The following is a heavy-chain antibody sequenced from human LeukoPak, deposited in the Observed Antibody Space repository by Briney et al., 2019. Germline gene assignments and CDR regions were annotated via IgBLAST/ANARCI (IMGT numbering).Heavy chain of an antibody. D-gene: IGHD3/OR15-3a*01. J-gene: IGHJ4*02. V-gene: IGHV4-39*01. Sequence: SETLSLTCTVSGVSISSSNSYWGWIRQPTGKGLEWIGSIYYSGNTYYNASLKSQVSISIDTSKNQFSLRLTSVTAADTAVYYCARQTGSGLFILPGGQGTLVTVSS. CDR1: GVSISSSNSY. CDR2: IYYSGNT. CDR3: ARQTGSGLFILP.